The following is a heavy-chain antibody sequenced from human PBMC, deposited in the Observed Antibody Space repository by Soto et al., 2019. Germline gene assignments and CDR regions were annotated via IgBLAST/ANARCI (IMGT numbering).Heavy chain of an antibody. CDR3: ARAVLEYYYDSSGYRKPLYYFDY. D-gene: IGHD3-22*01. Sequence: SETLSLTCTVSGGSVSSGSYYWSWIRQPPGKGLEWIGYIYYSGSTNYNPSLKSRVTISVDTSKNQFSLKLSSVTAADTAVYYCARAVLEYYYDSSGYRKPLYYFDYWGQGTLVTVS. V-gene: IGHV4-61*01. J-gene: IGHJ4*02. CDR1: GGSVSSGSYY. CDR2: IYYSGST.